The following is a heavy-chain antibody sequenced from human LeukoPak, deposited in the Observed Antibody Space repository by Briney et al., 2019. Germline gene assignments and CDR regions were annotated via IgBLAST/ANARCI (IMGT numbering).Heavy chain of an antibody. J-gene: IGHJ4*02. CDR1: GFTFSSYS. CDR3: ARRHDYSNYPDY. D-gene: IGHD4-11*01. CDR2: ISSSSSYI. V-gene: IGHV3-21*01. Sequence: GSLRLSCAASGFTFSSYSMNWVRQAPGKGLEWVSSISSSSSYIYYADSVKGRFTISRDNAKNSLYLQMNSLRAEDTAVYYCARRHDYSNYPDYWGQGTLVTVSS.